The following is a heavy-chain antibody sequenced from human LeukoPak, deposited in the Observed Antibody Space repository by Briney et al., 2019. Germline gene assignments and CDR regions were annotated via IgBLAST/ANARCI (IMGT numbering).Heavy chain of an antibody. Sequence: GGSLRLSCAASGFTFSSYWMHWVRQAPGKGLVWVSRINSDGSSTSYADSVKGRFTISRDNAKNTLCLQMNSLRAEDTAVYYCARRVGYSYGYGDYFDYWGQGTLVTVSS. CDR2: INSDGSST. CDR3: ARRVGYSYGYGDYFDY. D-gene: IGHD5-18*01. J-gene: IGHJ4*02. V-gene: IGHV3-74*01. CDR1: GFTFSSYW.